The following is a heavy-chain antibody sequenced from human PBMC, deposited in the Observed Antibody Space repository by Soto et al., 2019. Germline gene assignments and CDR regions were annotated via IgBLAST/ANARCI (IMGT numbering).Heavy chain of an antibody. V-gene: IGHV5-51*01. CDR1: GYSFANYW. CDR2: IYPGNSDT. Sequence: GESLKICCKGSGYSFANYWIGWVRQMPGKGLEWMGIIYPGNSDTRYSPSFQGQVTISADTSISTAYLEWSSLKASDTAIYYCARHVYYDVLKKNYWGQGTLVTVSS. CDR3: ARHVYYDVLKKNY. J-gene: IGHJ4*02. D-gene: IGHD3-9*01.